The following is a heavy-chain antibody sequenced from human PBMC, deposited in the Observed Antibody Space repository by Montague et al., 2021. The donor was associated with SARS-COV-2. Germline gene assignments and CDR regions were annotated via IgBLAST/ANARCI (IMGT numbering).Heavy chain of an antibody. J-gene: IGHJ4*02. Sequence: SETLSLTCTVTGGPISGSSDYWGWIRQSPGKGLEWIASVDYSGNTYYSPSLKSRLTISADTSKNQFSLKLNSVTAADTALYYCARRGYSYGWGDWGQGTLVTVSS. CDR1: GGPISGSSDY. D-gene: IGHD5-18*01. CDR3: ARRGYSYGWGD. CDR2: VDYSGNT. V-gene: IGHV4-39*01.